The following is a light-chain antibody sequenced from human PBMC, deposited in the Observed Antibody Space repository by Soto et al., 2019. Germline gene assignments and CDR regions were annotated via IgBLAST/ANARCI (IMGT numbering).Light chain of an antibody. Sequence: QSVLTQPPSVSGAPGQRVTISCTGSSSNIGAGYDVHWYQQLPGTAPKLLIYGNSNRPSGVPDRFSGSKSGTSASLAITGFQAEDEADYYCQSYDSSLNGRVFGTGTKGTVL. CDR3: QSYDSSLNGRV. CDR1: SSNIGAGYD. CDR2: GNS. J-gene: IGLJ1*01. V-gene: IGLV1-40*01.